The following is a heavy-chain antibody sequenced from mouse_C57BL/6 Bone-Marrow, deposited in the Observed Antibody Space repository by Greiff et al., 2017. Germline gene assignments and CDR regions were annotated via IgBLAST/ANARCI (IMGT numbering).Heavy chain of an antibody. CDR3: ARTYSKAWVAY. D-gene: IGHD2-5*01. V-gene: IGHV1-18*01. CDR2: INPNNGGT. CDR1: GYTFTDYN. J-gene: IGHJ3*01. Sequence: VQLQQSGPELVKPGASVKIPCKASGYTFTDYNMDWVKQSHGKSLEWIGDINPNNGGTIYNQKFKGKATLTVDKSSSTAYMELRSLTSEDTAVYYCARTYSKAWVAYWGQGTLVTVSA.